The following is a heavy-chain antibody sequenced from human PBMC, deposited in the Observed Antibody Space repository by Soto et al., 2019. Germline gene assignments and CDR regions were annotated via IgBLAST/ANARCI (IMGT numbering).Heavy chain of an antibody. CDR3: AKPMYGSGSYYPTEFDY. D-gene: IGHD3-10*01. CDR2: ISGSGGST. CDR1: GFTIRSYA. Sequence: PWGSLRHSCAASGFTIRSYAMSRVRQAPGKGLEWVSAISGSGGSTYYADSVKGRFTISRDNSKNTLYLQMNSLRAEDTAVYYCAKPMYGSGSYYPTEFDYWGQGTLVTVSS. V-gene: IGHV3-23*01. J-gene: IGHJ4*02.